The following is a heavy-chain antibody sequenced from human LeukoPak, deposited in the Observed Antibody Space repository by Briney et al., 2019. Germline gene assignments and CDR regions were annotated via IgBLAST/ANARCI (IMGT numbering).Heavy chain of an antibody. D-gene: IGHD5/OR15-5a*01. CDR1: GYTFTGYY. CDR3: ARDPRGNSVYVFDY. V-gene: IGHV1-46*01. Sequence: ASVTVSCTASGYTFTGYYMHWVRQAPGQGLDWMGFINPSGGSTRYAQNFQGRVTMTRDTSTSTIYMELSSLRSEDTAVYYCARDPRGNSVYVFDYWGQGTLVTVSS. J-gene: IGHJ4*02. CDR2: INPSGGST.